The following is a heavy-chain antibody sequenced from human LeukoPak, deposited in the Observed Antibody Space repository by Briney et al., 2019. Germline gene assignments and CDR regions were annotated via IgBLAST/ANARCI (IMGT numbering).Heavy chain of an antibody. Sequence: GGSLRLSCAASGFTFSSYSINWVRQAPGKGLEWVSSISSSSSYIYYADSVKGRFTISRDNAKNSLYLQMNSLRAEDTAVYYCARSAGYSSGWYGYWGQGTLVTVSS. D-gene: IGHD6-19*01. CDR2: ISSSSSYI. CDR1: GFTFSSYS. J-gene: IGHJ4*02. CDR3: ARSAGYSSGWYGY. V-gene: IGHV3-21*01.